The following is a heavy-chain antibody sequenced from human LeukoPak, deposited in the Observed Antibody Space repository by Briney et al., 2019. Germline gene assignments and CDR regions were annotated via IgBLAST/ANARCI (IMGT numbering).Heavy chain of an antibody. J-gene: IGHJ4*02. Sequence: GGSLRLSCAASGFTFDDYGMSWVRQAPGKGLEWVSGINWNGVSTSYVDSVKGRFTISRDNAKNSLYLQMNSLRAEDTAVYYCARDRETYYYGSGSYYPDYWGQGTLVTVSS. CDR3: ARDRETYYYGSGSYYPDY. CDR1: GFTFDDYG. CDR2: INWNGVST. D-gene: IGHD3-10*01. V-gene: IGHV3-20*04.